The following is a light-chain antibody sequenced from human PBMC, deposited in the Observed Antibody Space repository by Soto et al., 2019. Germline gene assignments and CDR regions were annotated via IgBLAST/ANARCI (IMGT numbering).Light chain of an antibody. V-gene: IGKV3-15*01. CDR3: QHQHNRPPFT. CDR2: DAS. Sequence: EIVMTQSPATLSVSPGERATLSCRASQSISRKLAWHQQKPGQAPRLLIYDASNRATGIPARFSGSGSGTEFTLTISSLQSEDFAVYYCQHQHNRPPFTFGPGTKVDIK. J-gene: IGKJ3*01. CDR1: QSISRK.